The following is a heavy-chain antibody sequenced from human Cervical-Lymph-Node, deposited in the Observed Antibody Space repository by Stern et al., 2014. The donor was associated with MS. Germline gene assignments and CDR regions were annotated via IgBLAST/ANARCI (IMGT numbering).Heavy chain of an antibody. V-gene: IGHV4-39*01. CDR1: GGSISSSSYY. CDR3: ARHAGPSGDYVYLNWFDP. CDR2: IYYSGST. J-gene: IGHJ5*02. Sequence: QVQLQESGPGLVKPSETLSLTCTVSGGSISSSSYYWGWIRQPPGKGLEWIGSIYYSGSTYYNPSLQSRVTISVEPSKNQFSLKLSSVTAADTAVYYCARHAGPSGDYVYLNWFDPWGQGTLVTVSS. D-gene: IGHD4-17*01.